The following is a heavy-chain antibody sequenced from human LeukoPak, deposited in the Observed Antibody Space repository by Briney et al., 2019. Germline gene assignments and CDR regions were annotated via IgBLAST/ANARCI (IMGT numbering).Heavy chain of an antibody. Sequence: PGGSLRLSCAASGFTFSNAWMSWVRQAPGKGLEWAGRIKSKTDGGTTDYAAPVKGRFTISRDDSKNTLYLQMNSLKTEDTAVYYCTTGIVVVPAAIAYYFDYWGQGTLVTVSS. CDR3: TTGIVVVPAAIAYYFDY. CDR2: IKSKTDGGTT. J-gene: IGHJ4*02. CDR1: GFTFSNAW. D-gene: IGHD2-2*01. V-gene: IGHV3-15*01.